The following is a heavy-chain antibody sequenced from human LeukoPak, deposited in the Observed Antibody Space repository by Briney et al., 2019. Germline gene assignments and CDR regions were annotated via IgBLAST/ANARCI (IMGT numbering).Heavy chain of an antibody. CDR1: GFTFNSYG. CDR2: IHYDGSDK. Sequence: HAGGSQRLSCAASGFTFNSYGMHWVRQAPGQGLEWVALIHYDGSDKYYADSVKGRFIISRDNSKNTLYLKMNSLRTEDTAIYYCAKIPTPSAKADTGGWGQGTLVTVSS. D-gene: IGHD2-15*01. CDR3: AKIPTPSAKADTGG. V-gene: IGHV3-30*02. J-gene: IGHJ4*02.